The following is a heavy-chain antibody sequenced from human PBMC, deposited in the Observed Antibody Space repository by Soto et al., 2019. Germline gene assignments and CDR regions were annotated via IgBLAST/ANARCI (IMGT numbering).Heavy chain of an antibody. D-gene: IGHD3-10*01. J-gene: IGHJ4*02. CDR1: GFTFSSYA. V-gene: IGHV3-23*01. CDR3: AKRVPRQALYFAY. CDR2: FGFDGYT. Sequence: GGSLRLSCTASGFTFSSYAMSWVRQAPGKGLEWVSTFGFDGYTYYADSVKGRFTISRDNSKNTLYLQMNSLTAEDTAVYYCAKRVPRQALYFAYCSQRTLVTGSS.